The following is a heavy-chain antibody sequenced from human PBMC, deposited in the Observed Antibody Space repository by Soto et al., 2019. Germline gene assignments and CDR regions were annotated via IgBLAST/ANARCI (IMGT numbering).Heavy chain of an antibody. D-gene: IGHD3-22*01. CDR2: MNPNSGNT. V-gene: IGHV1-8*01. J-gene: IGHJ4*02. Sequence: QVQLVQSGAEVKKPGASVKVSCKASGYTFTSYDINWVRQATGQGLEWMGWMNPNSGNTGYAQKFQGRVTMTRNTSXSPXYMELSSLRSEDTAVYYCARAHYYDSSGYYPNFDYWGQGTLVTVSS. CDR1: GYTFTSYD. CDR3: ARAHYYDSSGYYPNFDY.